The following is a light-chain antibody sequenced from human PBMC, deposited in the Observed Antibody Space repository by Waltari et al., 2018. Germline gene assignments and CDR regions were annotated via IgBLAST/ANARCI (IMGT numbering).Light chain of an antibody. CDR2: RND. CDR1: SSNIGSNY. J-gene: IGLJ1*01. CDR3: AAWDDRLRDYV. V-gene: IGLV1-47*01. Sequence: QSVLTQPPSASATPGPRVTIPCSGSSSNIGSNYVYWYQQLLGTAPKLVIYRNDQRPSGVPDRFSGSKSGTSASLAISGLRSEDEADYYCAAWDDRLRDYVFGTGTKVTAL.